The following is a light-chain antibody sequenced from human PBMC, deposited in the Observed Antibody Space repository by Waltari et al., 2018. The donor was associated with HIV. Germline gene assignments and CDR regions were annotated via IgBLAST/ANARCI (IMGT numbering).Light chain of an antibody. Sequence: QSVLTQTPSASGTPGQRVIVSCSGSSSNIRSNPVNWYQPLPGAAPRLLIHSLDQRPSGVPDRFSGSKSGASASLAISGLQSEDEADYYCAAWDDSLNAYVFGGGTKVTVL. CDR1: SSNIRSNP. J-gene: IGLJ1*01. CDR2: SLD. V-gene: IGLV1-44*01. CDR3: AAWDDSLNAYV.